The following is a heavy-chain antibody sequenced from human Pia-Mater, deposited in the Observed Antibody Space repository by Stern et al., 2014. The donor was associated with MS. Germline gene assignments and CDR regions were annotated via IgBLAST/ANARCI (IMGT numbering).Heavy chain of an antibody. CDR3: VREIIGGDSRCGGDCYSLDY. J-gene: IGHJ4*02. CDR2: INPNSGGT. Sequence: QVQLVESGAEVKKPGASVKVSCKASGYTFTGYYMHWVRQAPGQGLEWMGRINPNSGGTNYAQKFQGRVSMTRDTSISTAYMELSRLSSDDTAVYYCVREIIGGDSRCGGDCYSLDYWGQGTLVTVSS. D-gene: IGHD2-21*02. CDR1: GYTFTGYY. V-gene: IGHV1-2*06.